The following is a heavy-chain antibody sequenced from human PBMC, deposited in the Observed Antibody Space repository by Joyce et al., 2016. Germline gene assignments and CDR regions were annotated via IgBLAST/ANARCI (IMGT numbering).Heavy chain of an antibody. CDR2: ISSSSSTI. D-gene: IGHD4-23*01. Sequence: EVQLVESGGGLVQPGGSLRLSCAASGFTFSSYSVNWGRQAPGKGVEWVSYISSSSSTIYYADSVKGQFTISRDNAKNSLYLQMNSLRAEDTAVYYCAKADYGDKIDAFDIWGQGTMVTVSS. CDR3: AKADYGDKIDAFDI. J-gene: IGHJ3*02. V-gene: IGHV3-48*01. CDR1: GFTFSSYS.